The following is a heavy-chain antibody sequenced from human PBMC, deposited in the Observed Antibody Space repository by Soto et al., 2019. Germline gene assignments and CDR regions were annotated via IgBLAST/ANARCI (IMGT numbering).Heavy chain of an antibody. Sequence: PSETLSLTCAVYGGSFSGYYWSWIRQPPGKGLEWIGEINHSGSTNYNPSPKSRVTISVDTSKNQFSLKLSSVTAADTAVYYCASTVGYYDFWSGYSRSMDVWGQGTTVTVS. CDR2: INHSGST. D-gene: IGHD3-3*01. CDR1: GGSFSGYY. V-gene: IGHV4-34*01. J-gene: IGHJ6*02. CDR3: ASTVGYYDFWSGYSRSMDV.